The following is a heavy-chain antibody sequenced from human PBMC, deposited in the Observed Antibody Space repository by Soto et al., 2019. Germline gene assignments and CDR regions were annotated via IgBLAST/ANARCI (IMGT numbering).Heavy chain of an antibody. J-gene: IGHJ4*02. CDR3: ARLQAAVPHY. Sequence: QLQLQESGPGLVMPSETLSLTCTVSGDSISGSPYFWGWIRQPPGKRLEWIGSIFYDEYTVYSPSLQSRVTISVDTSKNQFSLRLTSVAAADTAIYFCARLQAAVPHYWGQGTLVTVSS. V-gene: IGHV4-39*01. CDR2: IFYDEYT. CDR1: GDSISGSPYF. D-gene: IGHD6-13*01.